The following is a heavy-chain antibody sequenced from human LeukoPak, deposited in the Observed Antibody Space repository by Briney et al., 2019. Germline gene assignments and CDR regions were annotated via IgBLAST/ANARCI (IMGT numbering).Heavy chain of an antibody. CDR1: GFMFSAYG. Sequence: AGGSPRLSCAASGFMFSAYGMHWVRQAPGKGLEWVAVISSDGSSKNYADSVKGRFTMSRDNSKNTLYLQMNSLRIEDTAVYYCAKDGDCGGGGCFPNNFNYWGQGTLVTVSS. CDR2: ISSDGSSK. CDR3: AKDGDCGGGGCFPNNFNY. V-gene: IGHV3-30*18. D-gene: IGHD2-15*01. J-gene: IGHJ4*02.